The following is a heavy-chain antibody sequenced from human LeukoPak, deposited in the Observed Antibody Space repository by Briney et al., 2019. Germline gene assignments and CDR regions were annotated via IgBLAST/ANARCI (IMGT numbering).Heavy chain of an antibody. CDR2: ISYDGSNK. V-gene: IGHV3-30*18. D-gene: IGHD6-19*01. J-gene: IGHJ4*02. Sequence: GGSLRLSCAASGFTFSSYGMHWVRQAPGKGLEWVAVISYDGSNKYYADSVKGRFTISRDNSKNTLYLQMNSLRAEDTAIYYCAKFRADSSGWPFDYWGQGTLVTVSS. CDR1: GFTFSSYG. CDR3: AKFRADSSGWPFDY.